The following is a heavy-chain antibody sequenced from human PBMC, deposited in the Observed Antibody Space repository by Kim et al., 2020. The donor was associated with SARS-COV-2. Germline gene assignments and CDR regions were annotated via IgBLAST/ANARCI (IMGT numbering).Heavy chain of an antibody. CDR2: IYYSGST. CDR1: GGSISSSSYY. V-gene: IGHV4-39*07. D-gene: IGHD6-6*01. Sequence: SETLSLTCTVSGGSISSSSYYWGWIRQPPGKGLEWIGSIYYSGSTYYNPSLKSRVTISVDTSKNQFSLKLSSVTAAGTAVYDCAREGYSSSSGPFLWGQGTLVTVSS. CDR3: AREGYSSSSGPFL. J-gene: IGHJ4*02.